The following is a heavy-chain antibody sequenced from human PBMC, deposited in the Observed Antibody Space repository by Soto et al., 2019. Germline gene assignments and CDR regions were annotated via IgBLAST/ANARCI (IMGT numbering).Heavy chain of an antibody. Sequence: QVQLVQSGAEVKKPGSSVKVSCKASGGTFSSYAISWVRQAPGQGPEWMGGIIPIFGTTNYAQKFQGRVTITADESTSTGYMELSSLRSEDTAVYYCARGIRGATRHDPLYGMDVWGQGTTVTVSS. CDR2: IIPIFGTT. D-gene: IGHD1-26*01. J-gene: IGHJ6*02. V-gene: IGHV1-69*01. CDR3: ARGIRGATRHDPLYGMDV. CDR1: GGTFSSYA.